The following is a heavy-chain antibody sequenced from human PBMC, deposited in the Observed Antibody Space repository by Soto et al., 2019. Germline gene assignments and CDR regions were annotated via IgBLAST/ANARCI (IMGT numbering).Heavy chain of an antibody. V-gene: IGHV4-31*03. CDR1: GGSISSGGYY. J-gene: IGHJ3*02. Sequence: SETLSLTCTVSGGSISSGGYYWSWIRQHPGKGLEWIGYIYYSGSTYYNPSLKSRVTISVDTSKNQFSLKLSSVTAADTAVYYCARVSGGAIFGVVNDAFDTWGQGTMVTVSS. CDR2: IYYSGST. D-gene: IGHD3-3*01. CDR3: ARVSGGAIFGVVNDAFDT.